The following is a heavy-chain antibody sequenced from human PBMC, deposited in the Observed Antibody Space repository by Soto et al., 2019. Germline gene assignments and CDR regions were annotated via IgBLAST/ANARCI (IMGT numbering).Heavy chain of an antibody. V-gene: IGHV3-23*01. Sequence: QTGGSLRLSCTGSGFSFFSYAMSWVRQAPGKGLEWVSTISGSGGHTYYADSVKGRFVVSRDNDKNTVYLHMSSLTGEDTAVYFCAKIEMGWFAHWGQGTQVTVYS. CDR2: ISGSGGHT. J-gene: IGHJ5*02. CDR3: AKIEMGWFAH. D-gene: IGHD2-8*01. CDR1: GFSFFSYA.